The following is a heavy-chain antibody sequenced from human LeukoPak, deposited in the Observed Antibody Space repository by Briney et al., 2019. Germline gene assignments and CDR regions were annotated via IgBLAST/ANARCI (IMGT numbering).Heavy chain of an antibody. CDR1: GGSISSYY. V-gene: IGHV4-59*12. D-gene: IGHD3-22*01. J-gene: IGHJ4*02. CDR3: ARATYYYDSSGYLFDY. CDR2: THYSGAT. Sequence: SETLSLTCTVSGGSISSYYWSWLRQPPGKGLEYIGYTHYSGATNYNPSLKSRVTMSVDTSKNQFSLKLSSVTAADTAVYYCARATYYYDSSGYLFDYWGQGTLVTVSS.